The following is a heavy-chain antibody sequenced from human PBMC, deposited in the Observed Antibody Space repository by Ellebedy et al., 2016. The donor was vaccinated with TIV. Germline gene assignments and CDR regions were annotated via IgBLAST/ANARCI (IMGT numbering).Heavy chain of an antibody. CDR1: GYTVTSYY. V-gene: IGHV1-46*01. D-gene: IGHD3-22*01. Sequence: ASVKVSXXASGYTVTSYYMHWVRQAPGQGLEWMGIINPSDGSTTYAQKFQGRVTMTRDTSTSTVYMELSSLRSEDTAVYYCARALEGMDYYDSSGYFFDYWGQGTLVTVSS. CDR3: ARALEGMDYYDSSGYFFDY. CDR2: INPSDGST. J-gene: IGHJ4*02.